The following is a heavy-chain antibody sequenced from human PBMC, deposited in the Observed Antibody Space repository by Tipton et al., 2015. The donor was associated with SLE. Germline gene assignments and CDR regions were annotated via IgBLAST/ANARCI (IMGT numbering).Heavy chain of an antibody. D-gene: IGHD6-13*01. Sequence: TLSLTCSVSGYSISSGYYWGWIRQPPGKGLEWIGSIYHSGSTYYNPSLKSRVTISVDTSKNQFSLKLSSVTAADTAVYYCARGLPIAVAGTAGFDFWGQGTLVTVSS. CDR1: GYSISSGYY. J-gene: IGHJ4*02. CDR3: ARGLPIAVAGTAGFDF. V-gene: IGHV4-38-2*02. CDR2: IYHSGST.